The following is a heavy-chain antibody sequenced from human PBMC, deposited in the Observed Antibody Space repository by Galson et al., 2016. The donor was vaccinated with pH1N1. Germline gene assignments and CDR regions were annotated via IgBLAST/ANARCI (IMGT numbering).Heavy chain of an antibody. Sequence: LRLSCAASGFNFGVYSMGWVRQAPGKGLEWVGFIRIKTYGGTTEYAASVKDRFIISKDDSERIAYLQMTSLKSEDTGTYYCTRVRRPDRTYYYIDVWGTGATVTGS. CDR1: GFNFGVYS. CDR2: IRIKTYGGTT. D-gene: IGHD3-16*01. CDR3: TRVRRPDRTYYYIDV. J-gene: IGHJ6*03. V-gene: IGHV3-49*04.